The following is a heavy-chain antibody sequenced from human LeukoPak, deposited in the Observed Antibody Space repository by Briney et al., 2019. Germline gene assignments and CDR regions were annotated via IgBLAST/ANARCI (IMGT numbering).Heavy chain of an antibody. J-gene: IGHJ4*02. D-gene: IGHD5-18*01. CDR1: GYSISSGFY. CDR2: IYHSGST. Sequence: SETLSLTCTVSGYSISSGFYWGWIRQPPGMGLEWIGSIYHSGSTYYNPSLKSRVTISLDTSKNQFSLKVRSVTAADTAVYYCATQGEFGYSYGYGYWGQGTLVTVSS. V-gene: IGHV4-38-2*02. CDR3: ATQGEFGYSYGYGY.